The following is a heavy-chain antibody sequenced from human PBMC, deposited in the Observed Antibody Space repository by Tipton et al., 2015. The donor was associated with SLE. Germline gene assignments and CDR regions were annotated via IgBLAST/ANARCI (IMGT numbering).Heavy chain of an antibody. Sequence: SLRLSCAASEFTFRSYWMTWVRQAPGKGLEWVANIKEDGSEKYYVDSVRGRFTLSRDNAKNSLYLQMNSLRAEDTAMYYCALGTYGAMILNPLDLWGQGTLVTVSS. V-gene: IGHV3-7*01. J-gene: IGHJ5*02. D-gene: IGHD4/OR15-4a*01. CDR1: EFTFRSYW. CDR3: ALGTYGAMILNPLDL. CDR2: IKEDGSEK.